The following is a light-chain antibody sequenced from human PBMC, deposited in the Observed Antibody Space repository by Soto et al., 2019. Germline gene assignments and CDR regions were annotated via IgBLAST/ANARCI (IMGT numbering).Light chain of an antibody. J-gene: IGLJ1*01. CDR1: SSNIGTNA. V-gene: IGLV1-44*01. CDR2: NNN. Sequence: QSVLTQPPSASGTPGQRVTISCSGGSSNIGTNAVNWYQQLPGTAPKLLIYNNNQRPSGVPDRFSGSKSSTSASLAISGLQSEDEADYYCVAWDDSLNGYVFGTGTKLTVL. CDR3: VAWDDSLNGYV.